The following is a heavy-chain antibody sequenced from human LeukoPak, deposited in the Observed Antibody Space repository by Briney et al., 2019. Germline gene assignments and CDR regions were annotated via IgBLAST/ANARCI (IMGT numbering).Heavy chain of an antibody. CDR1: GFIFSSYG. Sequence: GRSLRLSCAASGFIFSSYGMHWVRQAPGQGLEWVAVIWYDGSNKYYADSVKGRFTISRDNSKNTLYLQVNSLRAEDTAVYYCAKGGKWDVTPFDYWGQGTLVTVSS. D-gene: IGHD1-26*01. V-gene: IGHV3-33*06. CDR3: AKGGKWDVTPFDY. J-gene: IGHJ4*02. CDR2: IWYDGSNK.